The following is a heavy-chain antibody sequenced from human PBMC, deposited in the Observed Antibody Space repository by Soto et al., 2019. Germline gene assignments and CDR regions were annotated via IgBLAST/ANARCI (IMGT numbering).Heavy chain of an antibody. CDR2: IKTDGSSM. D-gene: IGHD5-18*01. V-gene: IGHV3-74*01. J-gene: IGHJ6*02. Sequence: EVQLVESGGGLVQPGGSLRLSCAASGITFSSYWMHWVRQVPGKGLVGVSRIKTDGSSMNYADSVKGRFTISRDNAKNTVYLQMNSLRAEDTAVYYCGRGIRNYYGVDVWGQGTTVTVSS. CDR3: GRGIRNYYGVDV. CDR1: GITFSSYW.